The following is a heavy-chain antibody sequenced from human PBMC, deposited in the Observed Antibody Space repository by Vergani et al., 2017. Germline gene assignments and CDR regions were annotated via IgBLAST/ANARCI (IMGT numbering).Heavy chain of an antibody. J-gene: IGHJ3*02. Sequence: EVQVVESGGGLVQPGGSLRLSCAASGFIFSDHYMDWVRQAPGKGLEWVGSIRNKANDYTTQYAAAVKGKFTISRDDSKSYLYLQMNSLQTEDTARYYCVRVKGSNWNDNLYDIWGQGTLGNVSS. CDR3: VRVKGSNWNDNLYDI. CDR1: GFIFSDHY. D-gene: IGHD1-1*01. CDR2: IRNKANDYTT. V-gene: IGHV3-72*01.